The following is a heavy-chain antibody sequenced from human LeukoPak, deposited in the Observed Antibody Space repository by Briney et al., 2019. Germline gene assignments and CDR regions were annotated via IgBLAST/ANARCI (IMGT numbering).Heavy chain of an antibody. CDR1: GGSFSGYY. Sequence: SSETLSLTCAVYGGSFSGYYWSWIRQPPGKGLEWIGEINHSGSTNYKSSLKSRVTISVDTSKNQFSLKLSSVTAADTAVYYCARHVPVYYYGSGSYMGWGQGTLVTVSS. D-gene: IGHD3-10*01. J-gene: IGHJ4*02. V-gene: IGHV4-34*01. CDR2: INHSGST. CDR3: ARHVPVYYYGSGSYMG.